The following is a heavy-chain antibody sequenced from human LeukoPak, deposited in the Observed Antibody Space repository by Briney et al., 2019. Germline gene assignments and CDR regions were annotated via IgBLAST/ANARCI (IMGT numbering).Heavy chain of an antibody. CDR1: GFTVSSNY. V-gene: IGHV3-66*01. D-gene: IGHD5-18*01. J-gene: IGHJ4*02. CDR3: ARDRGYSYGGHDY. Sequence: PGGSLRLSCAASGFTVSSNYMSWVRQAPGKGLEWVSVIYSGGSTYYADSVKGRFTISRDNSKNALYLQMNSLRAEDTAVYYCARDRGYSYGGHDYWGQGTLVTVSS. CDR2: IYSGGST.